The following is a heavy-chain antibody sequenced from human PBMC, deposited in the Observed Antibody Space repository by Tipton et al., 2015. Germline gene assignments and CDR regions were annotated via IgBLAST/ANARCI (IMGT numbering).Heavy chain of an antibody. V-gene: IGHV3-33*08. Sequence: SLRLSCAASGFTFSSYGMDWVRQAPGKGLEWLAVIWYDGTKEFYADSVKGRFTFFRDNAKNSLHLQLNNLRAEDTAVYYCARSGGYGWDFWGQGTLVTVSS. CDR1: GFTFSSYG. J-gene: IGHJ4*02. CDR3: ARSGGYGWDF. D-gene: IGHD5-12*01. CDR2: IWYDGTKE.